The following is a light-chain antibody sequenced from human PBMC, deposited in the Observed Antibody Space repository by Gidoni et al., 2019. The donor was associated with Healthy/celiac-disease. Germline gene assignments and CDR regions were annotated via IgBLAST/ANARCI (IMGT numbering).Light chain of an antibody. V-gene: IGKV1-27*01. J-gene: IGKJ4*01. CDR2: AAS. CDR3: QKYNSAPPGLT. Sequence: DIQMTQSPSSLSASVGDRVTITCRASQGISNYLAWYQQKPGKVPKLLIYAASTLQSGVPSRFSGSGSGTDFTLTISSLQPEDVATYYCQKYNSAPPGLTFVEGPRWRSN. CDR1: QGISNY.